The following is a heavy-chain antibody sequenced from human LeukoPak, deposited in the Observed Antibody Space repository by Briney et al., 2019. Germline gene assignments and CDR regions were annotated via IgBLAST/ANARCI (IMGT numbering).Heavy chain of an antibody. CDR1: GGSVSSSSYY. D-gene: IGHD6-13*01. V-gene: IGHV4-39*07. J-gene: IGHJ6*02. Sequence: SETLSLTCTVSGGSVSSSSYYWGWIRQPPGKGLEWIGYIYHSGSTYYNPSLKSRVTISVDRSKNQFSLKLSSVTAADTAVYYCARGSVAAAGTGYYYYYGMDVWGQGTTVTVSS. CDR2: IYHSGST. CDR3: ARGSVAAAGTGYYYYYGMDV.